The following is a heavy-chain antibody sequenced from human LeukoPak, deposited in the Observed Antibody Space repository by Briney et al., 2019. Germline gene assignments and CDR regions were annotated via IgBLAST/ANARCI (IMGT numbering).Heavy chain of an antibody. Sequence: GESLKISCKGSGYSFTSYWIGWVRQMPGNGLEWMGIIYPGDSDTRYSPSFQGQVTISADKSISTAYLQWSSLKASDTAMYYCASSYCSGGSCYSYFDYWGQGTLVTVSS. D-gene: IGHD2-15*01. V-gene: IGHV5-51*01. CDR1: GYSFTSYW. J-gene: IGHJ4*02. CDR2: IYPGDSDT. CDR3: ASSYCSGGSCYSYFDY.